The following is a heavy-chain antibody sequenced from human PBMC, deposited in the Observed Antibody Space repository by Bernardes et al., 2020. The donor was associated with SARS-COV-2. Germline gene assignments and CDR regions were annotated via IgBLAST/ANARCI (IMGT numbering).Heavy chain of an antibody. D-gene: IGHD3-16*01. Sequence: ASVKVSCEASGYIFSNYFMHWVRQAPGQGLEWVGVISPSGDTTTYAPRFRGRFSMTRDTSTSTLYMHLSRLTSDDTAVYYCTRDGLGWGANEYWGQGTLVTVSS. CDR2: ISPSGDTT. V-gene: IGHV1-46*01. CDR1: GYIFSNYF. J-gene: IGHJ4*02. CDR3: TRDGLGWGANEY.